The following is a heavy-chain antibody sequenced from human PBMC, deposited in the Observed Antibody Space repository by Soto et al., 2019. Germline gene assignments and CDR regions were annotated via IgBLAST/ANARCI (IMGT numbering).Heavy chain of an antibody. Sequence: PSETLSLTCAVYGRSFSGYYWSWIRQPPGKGLEWIGEINHSGSTNYNPSLKSRVTISVDTSKNQFSLKLSSVTAADTAVYYCARAAARHFDYWGQGTLVTVSS. CDR1: GRSFSGYY. V-gene: IGHV4-34*01. J-gene: IGHJ4*02. D-gene: IGHD6-6*01. CDR2: INHSGST. CDR3: ARAAARHFDY.